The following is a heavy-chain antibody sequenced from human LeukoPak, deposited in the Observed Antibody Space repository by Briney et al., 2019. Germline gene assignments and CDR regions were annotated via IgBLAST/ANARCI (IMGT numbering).Heavy chain of an antibody. V-gene: IGHV3-23*01. CDR2: ISGSGGST. CDR1: GFTFSSHA. Sequence: GGSLRLSCAASGFTFSSHAMSWVRQAPGKGLEWISAISGSGGSTYYADSVKGRFTISRDNSKNTLYLQMNSLRAEDTAVYYCAKDSTPSDFWSGLDYWGQGTLVTVSS. D-gene: IGHD3-3*01. CDR3: AKDSTPSDFWSGLDY. J-gene: IGHJ4*02.